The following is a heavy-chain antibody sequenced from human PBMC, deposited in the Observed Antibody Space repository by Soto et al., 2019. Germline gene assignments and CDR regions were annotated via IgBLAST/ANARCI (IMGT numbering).Heavy chain of an antibody. Sequence: QVQLVQSGAEVKKPGASVKISCKAAGYTFASYAVYWVRQAPGQGLEWMAWLNAGEIDIKYSQKFQGRVTITRDTSANTDYMELSSLRSEDTAVYFCARGIADLPSDMDVWGQGTTVTVSS. J-gene: IGHJ6*02. CDR2: LNAGEIDI. V-gene: IGHV1-3*01. D-gene: IGHD6-13*01. CDR1: GYTFASYA. CDR3: ARGIADLPSDMDV.